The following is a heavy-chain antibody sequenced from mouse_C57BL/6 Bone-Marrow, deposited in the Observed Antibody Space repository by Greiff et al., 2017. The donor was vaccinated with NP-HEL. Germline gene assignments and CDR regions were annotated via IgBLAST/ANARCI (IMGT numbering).Heavy chain of an antibody. CDR2: ISNGGGST. CDR1: GFTFSDYY. Sequence: EVKLMESGGGLVQPGGSLKLSCAASGFTFSDYYMYWVRQTPEKRLEWVAYISNGGGSTYYPDTVKGRFTISRDNAKNTLYLQMSRLKAEDTAMYYCAIPHGNYFAWFAYWGQGTRVTGSA. CDR3: AIPHGNYFAWFAY. D-gene: IGHD2-1*01. J-gene: IGHJ3*01. V-gene: IGHV5-12*01.